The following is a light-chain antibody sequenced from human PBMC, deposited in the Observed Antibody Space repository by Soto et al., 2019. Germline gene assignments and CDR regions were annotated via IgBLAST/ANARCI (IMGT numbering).Light chain of an antibody. CDR1: QSVSSY. V-gene: IGKV3-11*01. Sequence: EIVLTQSPATLSLSPGERATLSCRASQSVSSYLAWLQQKPGQAPRLLIYDASNRATGIPARFSGGGSGTDFTLAISSLEPEDFAVYYCQQRRKWPLTFGGGTKVEIK. CDR2: DAS. CDR3: QQRRKWPLT. J-gene: IGKJ4*01.